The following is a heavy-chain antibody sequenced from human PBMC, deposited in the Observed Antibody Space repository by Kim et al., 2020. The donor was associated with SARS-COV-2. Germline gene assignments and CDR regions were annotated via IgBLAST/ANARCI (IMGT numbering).Heavy chain of an antibody. CDR1: GFTXSSYG. CDR3: ANLNSGYDFQGMDV. D-gene: IGHD5-12*01. CDR2: IWYDGSNK. V-gene: IGHV3-33*06. J-gene: IGHJ6*02. Sequence: GGSLRLSCAASGFTXSSYGMHWVRQAPGKGLEWVAVIWYDGSNKYYADSVKGRFTISRDNSKNTLYLQMNSLRAEDTAVYYCANLNSGYDFQGMDVWGQGTTVTVSS.